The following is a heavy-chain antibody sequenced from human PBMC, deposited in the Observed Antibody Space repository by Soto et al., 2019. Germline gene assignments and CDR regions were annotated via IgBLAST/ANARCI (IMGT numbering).Heavy chain of an antibody. CDR3: ARAGIFGVVIIPGAFFEY. D-gene: IGHD3-3*01. CDR2: INHSVST. Sequence: SETLSLTCAVYGGSFSGYYWSWIRQPPGKGLEWIGEINHSVSTNYNPSLKSRVTISVDTSKNQFSLKLSYVTAADTAVYYCARAGIFGVVIIPGAFFEYWGEGNLVTVSS. CDR1: GGSFSGYY. V-gene: IGHV4-34*01. J-gene: IGHJ4*02.